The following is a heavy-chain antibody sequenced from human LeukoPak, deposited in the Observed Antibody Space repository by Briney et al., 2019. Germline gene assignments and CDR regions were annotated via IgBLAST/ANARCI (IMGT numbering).Heavy chain of an antibody. Sequence: ASVKVSCKASGYTFSIFGISWVRQAPGQGLEWMGWICAYNGNTNYAQELQGRVTMTTDTSTSTAYMELRSLRSDDTAVYYCARAGAAVTSHFDFWGQGTLVIVSS. CDR3: ARAGAAVTSHFDF. J-gene: IGHJ4*02. V-gene: IGHV1-18*01. D-gene: IGHD4-17*01. CDR2: ICAYNGNT. CDR1: GYTFSIFG.